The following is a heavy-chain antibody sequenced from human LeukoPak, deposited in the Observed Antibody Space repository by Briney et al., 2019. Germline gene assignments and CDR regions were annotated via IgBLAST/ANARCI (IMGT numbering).Heavy chain of an antibody. J-gene: IGHJ6*03. CDR1: GFTFSDYY. CDR3: AREESGYCSSTSCPPNYYYYYYMDV. CDR2: ISSSGSTM. Sequence: GGSLRLSCAASGFTFSDYYMSWIRQAPGKGLEWVSYISSSGSTMYYADSVKGRFTISRDNAKNSLYLQMNSLRAEDTAVYYCAREESGYCSSTSCPPNYYYYYYMDVWGKGTTVTVSS. D-gene: IGHD2-2*01. V-gene: IGHV3-11*01.